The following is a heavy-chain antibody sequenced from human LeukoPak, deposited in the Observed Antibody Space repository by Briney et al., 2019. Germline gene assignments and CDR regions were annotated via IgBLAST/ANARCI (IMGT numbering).Heavy chain of an antibody. V-gene: IGHV3-9*01. Sequence: PGGSLRLSCAASGFTFDDYAMHWVRQTPGKGLEWVSGISWNSGSIGYADSVKGRFTISRDNAKNSLYLQMNSLRAEDTALYYCAKDMGLVGANGFDYWGQGTLVTVSS. CDR2: ISWNSGSI. CDR3: AKDMGLVGANGFDY. D-gene: IGHD1-26*01. J-gene: IGHJ4*02. CDR1: GFTFDDYA.